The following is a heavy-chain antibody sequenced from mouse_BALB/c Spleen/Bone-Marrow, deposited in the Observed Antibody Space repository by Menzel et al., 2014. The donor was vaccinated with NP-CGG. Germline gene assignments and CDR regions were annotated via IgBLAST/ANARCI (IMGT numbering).Heavy chain of an antibody. J-gene: IGHJ3*01. CDR2: INPRNGGT. V-gene: IGHV1S81*02. CDR1: GYTFTNYY. D-gene: IGHD4-1*01. CDR3: TRFWDEAY. Sequence: QVQLQQSGAELVKPGASVKLSCKASGYTFTNYYMYWVKQRPGQGLERIGEINPRNGGTNFNEKFKSKATLTVDKFSRTAYTQLSSLTSEDSAVYYCTRFWDEAYWGQGTLVTVSS.